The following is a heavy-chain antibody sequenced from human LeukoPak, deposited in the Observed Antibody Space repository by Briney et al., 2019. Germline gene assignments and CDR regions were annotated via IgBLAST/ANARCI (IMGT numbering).Heavy chain of an antibody. V-gene: IGHV3-7*02. Sequence: AGSLTLSCSASGFTFSNYWMNWVRQAPGKGLDWVANTKEDGSEKYYVDSVKGRFTISRDNAKNSLYLQMNSLRAEDTAVYYCARAGAYHFDNWGQGTLVTVSS. CDR3: ARAGAYHFDN. CDR2: TKEDGSEK. D-gene: IGHD3-16*01. J-gene: IGHJ4*02. CDR1: GFTFSNYW.